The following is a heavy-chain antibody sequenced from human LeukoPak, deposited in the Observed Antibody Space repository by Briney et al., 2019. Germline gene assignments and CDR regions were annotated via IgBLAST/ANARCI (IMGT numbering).Heavy chain of an antibody. CDR1: GGSISSYY. CDR2: IYYSGST. V-gene: IGHV4-59*08. D-gene: IGHD3-16*02. Sequence: SETLSLTCTVSGGSISSYYWSWIRQAPGKGLEWIGYIYYSGSTNYNPSLKSRVTISVDTSKNQFSLKLSSVTAADTAVYYCARLHYVWGSYRPAEYFQHWGQGTLVTVSS. CDR3: ARLHYVWGSYRPAEYFQH. J-gene: IGHJ1*01.